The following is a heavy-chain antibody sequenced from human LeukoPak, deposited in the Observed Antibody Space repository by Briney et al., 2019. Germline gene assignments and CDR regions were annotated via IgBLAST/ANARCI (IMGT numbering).Heavy chain of an antibody. J-gene: IGHJ5*02. V-gene: IGHV4-34*01. D-gene: IGHD6-13*01. CDR3: ARGLVSSSGWFDP. Sequence: KPSETLSLTCAVYGGSFSGYYWSWIRQPPGKGLEWIGEINHSGSTSYNPSLKSRVTISVDTSKNQFSLKLSSVTAADTAVYYCARGLVSSSGWFDPWGQGTLVTVSS. CDR1: GGSFSGYY. CDR2: INHSGST.